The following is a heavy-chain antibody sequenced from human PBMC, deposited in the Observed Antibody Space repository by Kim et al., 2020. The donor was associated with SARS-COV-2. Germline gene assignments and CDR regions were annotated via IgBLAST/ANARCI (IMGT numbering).Heavy chain of an antibody. V-gene: IGHV1-3*01. CDR1: GYTFTSYA. D-gene: IGHD2-2*01. Sequence: ASVMVSCKASGYTFTSYAIHWVRQAPGQSLEWMGWINAGNGDTEYSQKFQGRVTFTRDTSANTAYMELSSLRSEDTAVYYCARGYCSSTSCQYYSDYWGQGALVTVSP. J-gene: IGHJ4*02. CDR3: ARGYCSSTSCQYYSDY. CDR2: INAGNGDT.